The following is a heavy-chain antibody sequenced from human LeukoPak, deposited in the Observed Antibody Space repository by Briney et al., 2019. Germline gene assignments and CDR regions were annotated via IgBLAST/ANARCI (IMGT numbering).Heavy chain of an antibody. Sequence: ASVKVSCKASGYTFTSYAMHWVRQAPGQRLEWMGWINAGNGNTNYSQKFQGRVTFTRDTSASTAYMELSSLRSEDTAVYYCARDRTTIFGVVISPACYWGQGTLVTVSS. CDR1: GYTFTSYA. CDR2: INAGNGNT. J-gene: IGHJ4*02. D-gene: IGHD3-3*01. V-gene: IGHV1-3*01. CDR3: ARDRTTIFGVVISPACY.